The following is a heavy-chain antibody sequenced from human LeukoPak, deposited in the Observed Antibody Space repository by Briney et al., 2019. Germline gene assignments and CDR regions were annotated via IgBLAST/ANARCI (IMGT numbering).Heavy chain of an antibody. CDR3: ARDQVYYDFWSAY. V-gene: IGHV3-49*04. D-gene: IGHD3-3*01. CDR1: GFTFVDYS. J-gene: IGHJ4*02. Sequence: AGGSLRLSCTGSGFTFVDYSMNWVRQAPGKGLEWVAFIRSKAHGGTTEYAASVKGRFTFSRDDSRSVAYLQMNNLRTEDTAVYYCARDQVYYDFWSAYWGQGTLVTVSS. CDR2: IRSKAHGGTT.